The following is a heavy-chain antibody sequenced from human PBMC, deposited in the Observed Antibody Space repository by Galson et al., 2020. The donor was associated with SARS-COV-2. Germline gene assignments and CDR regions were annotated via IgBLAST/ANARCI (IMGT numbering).Heavy chain of an antibody. Sequence: SETLSLTCSVYGYSISSGYYWGWIRQTPGKGLEWIGSVHHSARPYYNPSLKSRVAMSIDTSKNQFSLKLSAVTAADTAIYFCARDVRAGGYALFEHWGQGSLVTVSS. CDR1: GYSISSGYY. CDR2: VHHSARP. CDR3: ARDVRAGGYALFEH. V-gene: IGHV4-38-2*02. J-gene: IGHJ4*02. D-gene: IGHD3-22*01.